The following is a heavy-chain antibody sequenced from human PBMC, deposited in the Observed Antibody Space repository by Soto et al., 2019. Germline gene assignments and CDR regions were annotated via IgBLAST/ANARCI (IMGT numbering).Heavy chain of an antibody. V-gene: IGHV3-33*01. CDR1: GFTFSSDG. Sequence: QVQLVESGGGVVQPGRSLRLSCAASGFTFSSDGMQWVRQAPGKGLEWVAGIWYDGSNKYYADSVKGRFTISRDNSKNTLYLQMNSLRAEDTAVYYCARGTTVTTLWGQGTLVTVSS. CDR3: ARGTTVTTL. D-gene: IGHD4-4*01. J-gene: IGHJ4*02. CDR2: IWYDGSNK.